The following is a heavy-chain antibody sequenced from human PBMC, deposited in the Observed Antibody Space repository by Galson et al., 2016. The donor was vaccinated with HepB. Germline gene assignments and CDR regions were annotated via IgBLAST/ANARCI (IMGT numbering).Heavy chain of an antibody. Sequence: QSGAEVKKPGESLKIACKGYGYTFISHWIAWVRQMPGKGLEWMGIIYPGDSDTRYSPSFQGQVTISADRSFSTAYLQWSSLKASDTAMYYCARRPRSCNSTNCYEDSFDIWGQGTMVTVSS. V-gene: IGHV5-51*01. J-gene: IGHJ3*02. D-gene: IGHD2-2*01. CDR1: GYTFISHW. CDR2: IYPGDSDT. CDR3: ARRPRSCNSTNCYEDSFDI.